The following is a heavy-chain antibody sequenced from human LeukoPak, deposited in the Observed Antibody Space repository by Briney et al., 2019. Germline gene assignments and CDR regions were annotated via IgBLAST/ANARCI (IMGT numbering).Heavy chain of an antibody. J-gene: IGHJ4*02. CDR1: GYTLTELS. D-gene: IGHD3-22*01. Sequence: ASVNVSCKVSGYTLTELSMHWVRQAPGKGLEWMGGFDPEDGETIYAQKFQGRVTMTEDTSTDTAYMELSSLRSEDTAVYYCATDLRRYYDSSGYYYVDYWGQGTLVTVSS. V-gene: IGHV1-24*01. CDR2: FDPEDGET. CDR3: ATDLRRYYDSSGYYYVDY.